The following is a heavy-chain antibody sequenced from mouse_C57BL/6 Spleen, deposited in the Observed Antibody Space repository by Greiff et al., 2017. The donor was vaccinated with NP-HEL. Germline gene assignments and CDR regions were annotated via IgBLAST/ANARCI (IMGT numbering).Heavy chain of an antibody. D-gene: IGHD2-12*01. CDR2: ISDGGSYT. V-gene: IGHV5-4*01. Sequence: EVQRVESGGGLVKPGGSLKLSCAASGFTFSSYAMSWVRQTPEKRLEWVATISDGGSYTYYPDNVKGRFTISRDNAKNNLYLQMSHLKSEDTAMYYCARDYDDGYYYAMDYWGQGTSVTVSS. J-gene: IGHJ4*01. CDR3: ARDYDDGYYYAMDY. CDR1: GFTFSSYA.